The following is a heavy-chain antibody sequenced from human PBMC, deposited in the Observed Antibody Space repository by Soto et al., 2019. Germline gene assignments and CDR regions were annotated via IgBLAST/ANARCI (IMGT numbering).Heavy chain of an antibody. Sequence: GGSLRLSCAASGFIFSNHDMHWVRQATGKGLEWVSGISTAGTTYYADSVKGRFTISRDNSKNTLYLQMNNLRAEDTAVYYCANPPMDCIRSICPYSFDDWGRGTLVTVSS. CDR3: ANPPMDCIRSICPYSFDD. V-gene: IGHV3-53*01. D-gene: IGHD2-2*01. CDR2: ISTAGTT. J-gene: IGHJ4*02. CDR1: GFIFSNHD.